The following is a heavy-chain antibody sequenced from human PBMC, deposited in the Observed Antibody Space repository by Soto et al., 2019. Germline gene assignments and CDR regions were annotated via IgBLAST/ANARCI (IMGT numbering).Heavy chain of an antibody. CDR1: GFTFDDYA. Sequence: EVQLVESGGGLVQPGRSLRLSCAASGFTFDDYAMHWVRQAPGKGLEWVSGISWNRGSIGYADSVKGRYTISRDNAKNYLDLLMNSLRAEDTAWYYCAKGLYSSSWYWPAQHWGQGTLVTVSS. J-gene: IGHJ1*01. CDR3: AKGLYSSSWYWPAQH. CDR2: ISWNRGSI. D-gene: IGHD6-13*01. V-gene: IGHV3-9*01.